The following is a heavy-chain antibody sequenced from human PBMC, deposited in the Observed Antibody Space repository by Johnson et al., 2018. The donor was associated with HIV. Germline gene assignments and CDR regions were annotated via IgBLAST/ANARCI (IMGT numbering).Heavy chain of an antibody. CDR1: GFTFSTYG. D-gene: IGHD2-21*01. CDR3: ARDWVIGDAFDI. J-gene: IGHJ3*02. V-gene: IGHV3-48*04. Sequence: VQLVESGGGVVQPGRSLRLSCAASGFTFSTYGMHWVRQAPGKGLEWVSHITRTDLRTFYADSVRGRFTISRDNAKNSLYLQMNSLRAEDTAVYYCARDWVIGDAFDIWGQGTMVTVSS. CDR2: ITRTDLRT.